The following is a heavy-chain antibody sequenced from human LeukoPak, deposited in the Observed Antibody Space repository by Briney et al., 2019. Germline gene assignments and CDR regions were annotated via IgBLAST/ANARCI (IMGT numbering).Heavy chain of an antibody. CDR3: ARGGSGWFGYYFDY. D-gene: IGHD6-19*01. V-gene: IGHV3-66*01. J-gene: IGHJ4*02. CDR1: GFTVTGNY. CDR2: IYSGGNT. Sequence: GGSLRLSCAASGFTVTGNYMSWVRQAPGKGLEWVSVIYSGGNTYYADSVKGRFTISRDNSKNTLYLQMNSLRAEDTAVYYCARGGSGWFGYYFDYWGQGTLVTVSS.